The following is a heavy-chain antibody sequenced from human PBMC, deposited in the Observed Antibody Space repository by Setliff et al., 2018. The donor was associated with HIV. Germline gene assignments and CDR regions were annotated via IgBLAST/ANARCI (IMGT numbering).Heavy chain of an antibody. CDR2: ISALAGST. J-gene: IGHJ6*03. CDR3: AKTGEPAAAYYYYYYLDV. V-gene: IGHV3-23*01. Sequence: SLRLSCAASGFTFRHYAMSWVRQAPGKGLEWVSDISALAGSTFYADSVKGRFTISRDNSKGTLYLQMNSLRAEDTAVYYCAKTGEPAAAYYYYYYLDVWGKGTTVTVSS. D-gene: IGHD2-2*01. CDR1: GFTFRHYA.